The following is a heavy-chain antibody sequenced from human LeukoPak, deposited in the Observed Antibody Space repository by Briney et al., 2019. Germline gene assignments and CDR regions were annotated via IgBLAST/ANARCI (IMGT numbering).Heavy chain of an antibody. V-gene: IGHV1-18*01. CDR1: GYTFSRYG. CDR3: ARVGLCSGGSCYYYMDV. CDR2: ISAYNGNT. Sequence: PGASVKVSCKASGYTFSRYGISWVRQAPGHGLEWMGWISAYNGNTNYAQNVQGRVIMTTDTSTSTAYMELRSLRSDDTAVYYCARVGLCSGGSCYYYMDVWGKGTTVTVSS. D-gene: IGHD2-15*01. J-gene: IGHJ6*03.